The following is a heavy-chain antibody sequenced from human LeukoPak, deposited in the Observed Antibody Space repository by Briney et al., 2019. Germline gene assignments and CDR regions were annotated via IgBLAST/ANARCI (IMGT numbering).Heavy chain of an antibody. J-gene: IGHJ5*02. D-gene: IGHD6-6*01. CDR2: INHSGST. CDR3: ARVGGSIAARPILAWFDP. CDR1: GGSFSGYY. Sequence: PSETLSLTCAVDGGSFSGYYWSWIRQPPGKGLEWIGEINHSGSTNYNPSLKSRVTISVDTSKNQFSLKLSSVTAADTAVYYCARVGGSIAARPILAWFDPWGQGTRVTVSS. V-gene: IGHV4-34*01.